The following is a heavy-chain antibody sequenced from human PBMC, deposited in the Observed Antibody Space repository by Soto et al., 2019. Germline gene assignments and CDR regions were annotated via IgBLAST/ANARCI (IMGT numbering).Heavy chain of an antibody. V-gene: IGHV3-30*03. Sequence: QVQLVESGGGVVQPGRSLRLSCAVSGFTVSNFGMHWVRQAPGKGLEWVAVISRDGGTKFYADSVKGRFTISRDNSRNTLFLEMNSLRGDDMGVYYCARAGITMVRGVIGWFDPWGQGTLVTVSS. CDR1: GFTVSNFG. J-gene: IGHJ5*02. D-gene: IGHD3-10*01. CDR2: ISRDGGTK. CDR3: ARAGITMVRGVIGWFDP.